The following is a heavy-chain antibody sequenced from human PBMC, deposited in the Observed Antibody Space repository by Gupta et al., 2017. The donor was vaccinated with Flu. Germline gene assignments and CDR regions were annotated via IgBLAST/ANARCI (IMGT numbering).Heavy chain of an antibody. CDR1: GFTFDDYA. V-gene: IGHV3-9*01. Sequence: EVQLVESGGGLVQPGRSLRLSCAASGFTFDDYAMHWVRQAPGKGLEWVSGISWNSGSIGYADSVKGRFTISRDNAKNSLYLQMNSLRAEDTALYYCAKGMGDTAMVPPVYFDYWGQGTLVTVSS. D-gene: IGHD5-18*01. CDR3: AKGMGDTAMVPPVYFDY. CDR2: ISWNSGSI. J-gene: IGHJ4*02.